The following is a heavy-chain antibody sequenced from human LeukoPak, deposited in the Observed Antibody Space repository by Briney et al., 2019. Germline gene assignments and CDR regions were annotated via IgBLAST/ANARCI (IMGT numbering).Heavy chain of an antibody. CDR1: GFTFSSYW. D-gene: IGHD3-3*02. J-gene: IGHJ4*02. CDR3: ARDQISPSEKPPFDF. Sequence: GGSLRLSCAASGFTFSSYWMSWVRQAPGKGLEWVANIKQDGSEKYYVDSVKGRFTISRDNAKNSLYLQMNSLRAEDTALYYCARDQISPSEKPPFDFWGQGTLVTVSS. CDR2: IKQDGSEK. V-gene: IGHV3-7*01.